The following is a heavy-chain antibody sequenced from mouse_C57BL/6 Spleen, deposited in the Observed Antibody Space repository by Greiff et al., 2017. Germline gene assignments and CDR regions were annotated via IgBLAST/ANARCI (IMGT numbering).Heavy chain of an antibody. D-gene: IGHD2-1*01. CDR3: ARDQVIPYAMDY. V-gene: IGHV3-6*01. J-gene: IGHJ4*01. Sequence: ESGPGLVKPSQSLSLTCSVTGYSITSGYYWNWIRQFPGNKLEWMGYISYDGSNNYNPSLKNRISITRDTSKNQFFLKLNSVTTEDTATYYCARDQVIPYAMDYWGQGTSVTVSS. CDR1: GYSITSGYY. CDR2: ISYDGSN.